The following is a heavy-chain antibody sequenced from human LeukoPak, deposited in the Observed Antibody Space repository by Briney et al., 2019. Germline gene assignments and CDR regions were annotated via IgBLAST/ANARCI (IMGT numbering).Heavy chain of an antibody. Sequence: TTGGSLRLSCAASGFTFSDYYMSWIRQAPGKGLEWVSYISSSGSTIYYADSVKGRFTISRDNAKNSLYLQMNSLRAEDTAVYYCARRAGSGSYSVGNWFDPWGQGTLVTVSS. CDR3: ARRAGSGSYSVGNWFDP. D-gene: IGHD1-26*01. J-gene: IGHJ5*02. V-gene: IGHV3-11*01. CDR1: GFTFSDYY. CDR2: ISSSGSTI.